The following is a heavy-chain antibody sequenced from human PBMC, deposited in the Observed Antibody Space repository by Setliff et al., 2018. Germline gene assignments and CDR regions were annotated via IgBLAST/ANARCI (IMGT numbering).Heavy chain of an antibody. CDR3: ARDGGGDSDAFDI. D-gene: IGHD3-16*01. J-gene: IGHJ3*02. Sequence: ASEKVSCKASGYTFTGYYMYWVRQAPGQGLEWMGRINPSSGATIYAQKFQGRVTMTSDTSISTAYMELGRLRSDDTAVYFCARDGGGDSDAFDIWGQGTMVTVSS. CDR1: GYTFTGYY. V-gene: IGHV1-2*06. CDR2: INPSSGAT.